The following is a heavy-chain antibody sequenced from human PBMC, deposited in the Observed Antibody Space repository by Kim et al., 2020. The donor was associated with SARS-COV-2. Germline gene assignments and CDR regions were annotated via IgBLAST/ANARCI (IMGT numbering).Heavy chain of an antibody. CDR3: TTSGAYGDY. D-gene: IGHD4-17*01. CDR2: GTK. Sequence: GTKDYAAPVKGRFTISRDDSKNTLYLQMNSLKTEDTAVYYCTTSGAYGDYWGQGTLVTVSS. J-gene: IGHJ4*02. V-gene: IGHV3-15*01.